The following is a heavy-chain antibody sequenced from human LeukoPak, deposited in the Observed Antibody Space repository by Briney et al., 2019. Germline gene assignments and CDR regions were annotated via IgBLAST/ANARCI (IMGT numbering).Heavy chain of an antibody. V-gene: IGHV1-8*01. CDR1: GYTFTSYD. Sequence: ASVKVSCKASGYTFTSYDINWVRQATGQGLEWMGWMNPNSGNTGYAQKFQGRVTMTRNTSISTAYMELSSLRSEDTAVYYCARGYPSDIVVVPAAKVDYYYGIDVWGQGTTVTVSS. J-gene: IGHJ6*02. CDR3: ARGYPSDIVVVPAAKVDYYYGIDV. CDR2: MNPNSGNT. D-gene: IGHD2-2*01.